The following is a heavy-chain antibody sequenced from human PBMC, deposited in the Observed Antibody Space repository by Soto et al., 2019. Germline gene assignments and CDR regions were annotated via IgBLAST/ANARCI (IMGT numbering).Heavy chain of an antibody. Sequence: ASVKSCKASGYTFTSYYMHWVRQAPGQGLEWMGIINPSGGSTSYAQKFQGRVTMTRDTSTSTAYMELRSLRSDDTAVYYCARDLPTDYYDSSGYLYYFDYWGQGTLVTVSS. CDR3: ARDLPTDYYDSSGYLYYFDY. CDR2: INPSGGST. D-gene: IGHD3-22*01. V-gene: IGHV1-46*01. CDR1: GYTFTSYY. J-gene: IGHJ4*02.